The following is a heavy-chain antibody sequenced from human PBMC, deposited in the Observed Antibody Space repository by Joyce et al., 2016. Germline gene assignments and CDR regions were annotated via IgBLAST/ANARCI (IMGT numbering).Heavy chain of an antibody. Sequence: QAQLVQSGAEVKKPGASVKISCKASGYTFTSYYLHWVRQAPGQGLEWMGKIDPSAGSTTYAHKFQGRITMTRDTSTSTVYMDLSGLRSEDTAVYYCARDIIDFWSGYLNPWGQGTLVTVSS. CDR3: ARDIIDFWSGYLNP. CDR1: GYTFTSYY. CDR2: IDPSAGST. J-gene: IGHJ5*02. V-gene: IGHV1-46*01. D-gene: IGHD3-3*01.